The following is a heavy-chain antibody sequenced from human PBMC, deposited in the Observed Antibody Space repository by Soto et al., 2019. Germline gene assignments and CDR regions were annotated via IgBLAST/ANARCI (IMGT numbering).Heavy chain of an antibody. J-gene: IGHJ6*02. CDR1: GFTFSSYE. CDR3: ARDPVDTDESLYYYYYGMDV. CDR2: ISSSGSTI. V-gene: IGHV3-48*03. D-gene: IGHD5-18*01. Sequence: EVQLVESGGGLVQPGGSLRLSCVASGFTFSSYEMNWVRQAPGKGLEWVSYISSSGSTIYYADSVKGRFTISRDNAKNSLYLQMNSLRAEDTAVYYCARDPVDTDESLYYYYYGMDVWGQGTTVTVSS.